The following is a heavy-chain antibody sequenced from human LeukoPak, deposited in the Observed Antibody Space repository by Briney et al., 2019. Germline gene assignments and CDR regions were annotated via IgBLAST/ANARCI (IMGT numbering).Heavy chain of an antibody. CDR1: GFTFSSYW. CDR3: ARPQHGDLYAFDI. D-gene: IGHD4-17*01. J-gene: IGHJ3*02. V-gene: IGHV3-74*01. CDR2: INGDGSSA. Sequence: GGSLRLSCAASGFTFSSYWMHWIRQAPGKRLVWVSRINGDGSSATYADSVKGRFTISRDSAKNTVYLQMNSLRAEDTAVYYCARPQHGDLYAFDIWGQGTMVTVSS.